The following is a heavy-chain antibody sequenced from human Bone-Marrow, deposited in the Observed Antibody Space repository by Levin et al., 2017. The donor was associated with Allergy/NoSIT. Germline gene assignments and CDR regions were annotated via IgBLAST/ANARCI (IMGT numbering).Heavy chain of an antibody. CDR3: VRPRTGDFFSFGD. D-gene: IGHD1-1*01. V-gene: IGHV3-33*01. CDR1: GFDFNIYG. J-gene: IGHJ4*02. CDR2: IWHDGSEE. Sequence: PGGSLRLSCVASGFDFNIYGMHWDRQAPGKGLEWVARIWHDGSEEYYGDSVKGRFTISRDNSKNTVYLQMTSLRVEDTAVYYCVRPRTGDFFSFGDWGQGHLVTVSS.